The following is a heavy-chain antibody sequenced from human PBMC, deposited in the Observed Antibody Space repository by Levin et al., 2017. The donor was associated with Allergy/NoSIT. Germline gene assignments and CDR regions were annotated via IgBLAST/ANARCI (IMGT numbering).Heavy chain of an antibody. D-gene: IGHD6-13*01. J-gene: IGHJ4*02. CDR1: GFTFSSYE. CDR2: ISSSSSSM. V-gene: IGHV3-48*03. CDR3: ARATSSWYPIDY. Sequence: GGSLRLSCAASGFTFSSYEMHWVRQAPGKGLEWISYISSSSSSMYYVDSVKGRFTISRDNAKNSLYLQMHSLRAEDTAVYFCARATSSWYPIDYWGQGTLVTVSS.